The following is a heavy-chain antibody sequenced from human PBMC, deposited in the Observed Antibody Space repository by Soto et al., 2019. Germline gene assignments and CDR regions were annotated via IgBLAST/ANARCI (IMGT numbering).Heavy chain of an antibody. CDR1: GGSISSSSYY. D-gene: IGHD2-2*01. CDR3: ARHTPDIVVVPAATSFDY. J-gene: IGHJ4*02. V-gene: IGHV4-39*01. CDR2: IYYSGST. Sequence: QLQLQESGPGLVKPSETLSLTCTVSGGSISSSSYYWGWIRQPPGKGLEWIGSIYYSGSTYYNPSLKSRVTISVDTSKNQFSLKLSSVTAADTAVYYCARHTPDIVVVPAATSFDYWGQGTLVTVSS.